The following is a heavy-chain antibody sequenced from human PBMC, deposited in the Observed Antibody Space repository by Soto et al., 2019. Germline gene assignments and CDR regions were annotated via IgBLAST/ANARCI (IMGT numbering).Heavy chain of an antibody. V-gene: IGHV1-18*04. J-gene: IGHJ4*02. CDR1: GYAFGGYA. CDR3: ARPSGIYGDYAWSLAY. Sequence: QVQLVQSGAEVKKPGASVKVSCKASGYAFGGYAISWVRQAPGQGLEWMGWVSAYSGHTDYAQNLQGRVSMTTETSTSTAYMELGSLTSDDTAVYYCARPSGIYGDYAWSLAYWGQGTLVTVSS. CDR2: VSAYSGHT. D-gene: IGHD4-17*01.